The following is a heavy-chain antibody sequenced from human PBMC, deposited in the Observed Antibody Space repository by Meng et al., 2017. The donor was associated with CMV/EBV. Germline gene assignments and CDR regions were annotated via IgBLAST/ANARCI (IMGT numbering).Heavy chain of an antibody. J-gene: IGHJ3*02. CDR1: GYTFTGYY. CDR2: INPNSGGT. CDR3: ARDRNSEELVNAFDI. V-gene: IGHV1-2*02. D-gene: IGHD6-13*01. Sequence: ASVKVSCKASGYTFTGYYMHWVRQAPGQGLEWMGWINPNSGGTNYAQKFQGRVTMTTDTSTSTAYMELRSLRSDDTAVYYCARDRNSEELVNAFDIWGQGTMVTVSS.